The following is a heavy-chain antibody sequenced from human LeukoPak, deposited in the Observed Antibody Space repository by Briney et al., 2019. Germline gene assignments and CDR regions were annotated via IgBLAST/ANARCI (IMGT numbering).Heavy chain of an antibody. CDR3: ARVGRGSGSYWGTDY. V-gene: IGHV4-30-4*08. CDR2: IYYSGST. J-gene: IGHJ4*02. Sequence: LRLSCAASGFTFSSYEMNWIRQPPGKGLEWIGYIYYSGSTYYNPSLKSRVTISVDTSKNQFSLKLNSVTAADTAVYYCARVGRGSGSYWGTDYWGQGTLVTVSS. D-gene: IGHD3-10*01. CDR1: GFTFSSYEMN.